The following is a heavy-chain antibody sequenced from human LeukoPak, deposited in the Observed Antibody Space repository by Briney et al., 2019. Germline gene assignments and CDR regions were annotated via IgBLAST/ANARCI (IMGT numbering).Heavy chain of an antibody. CDR3: AKDFNRRTVPAALSLDH. Sequence: GGSLRLSCAASGFTFENYAMGWGREGPGGGVDWGSTISETGGSTYYANPVKGRFTISRYNSKSTLYLQMNSLGVEDTAVYYCAKDFNRRTVPAALSLDHWGQGALVTVSS. V-gene: IGHV3-23*01. J-gene: IGHJ5*02. CDR2: ISETGGST. CDR1: GFTFENYA. D-gene: IGHD2-2*01.